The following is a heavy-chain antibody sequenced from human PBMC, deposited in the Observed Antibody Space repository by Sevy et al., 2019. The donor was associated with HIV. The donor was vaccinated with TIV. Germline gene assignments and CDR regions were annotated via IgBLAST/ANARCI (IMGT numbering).Heavy chain of an antibody. Sequence: ASVKVTCKASGYTFTSYDINWVRQATGQGLEWMGCMNSNSGNTGYAQKCQGRVTMTRNTSISTAYMELSSLRSEDTAVYYCARYYYDSSGYYDYNGMDVWGQGTTVTVSS. CDR3: ARYYYDSSGYYDYNGMDV. J-gene: IGHJ6*02. D-gene: IGHD3-22*01. CDR2: MNSNSGNT. CDR1: GYTFTSYD. V-gene: IGHV1-8*01.